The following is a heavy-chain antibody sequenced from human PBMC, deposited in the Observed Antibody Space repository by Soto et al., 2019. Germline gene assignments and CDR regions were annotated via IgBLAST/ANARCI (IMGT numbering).Heavy chain of an antibody. J-gene: IGHJ4*02. CDR1: GFTFSTYS. CDR2: INSDSSTT. Sequence: EVQLVESGGGLVQPGGSLRLSCAASGFTFSTYSLTWVRQAPGKGLEWVSYINSDSSTTFYADSVKGRFTISRDNAENSLFLQVNSLRDEDTAVYFCARVVGSGGWPNYFDSWGQGTLIAVSS. CDR3: ARVVGSGGWPNYFDS. D-gene: IGHD6-19*01. V-gene: IGHV3-48*02.